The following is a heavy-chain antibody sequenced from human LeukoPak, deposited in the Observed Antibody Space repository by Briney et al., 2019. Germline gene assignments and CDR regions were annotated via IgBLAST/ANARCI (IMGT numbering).Heavy chain of an antibody. D-gene: IGHD2-15*01. Sequence: SETLSLTCTVSGGSISSYYWNWIRQPPGKGLEWIGYIYYSGSTNYNPSLKSRVTISVDTSKNQFSLKLSSVTAADTAVYYCARDSAYCSGGTCLRAFDYWGQGTLVTVSS. J-gene: IGHJ4*02. CDR3: ARDSAYCSGGTCLRAFDY. CDR2: IYYSGST. V-gene: IGHV4-59*01. CDR1: GGSISSYY.